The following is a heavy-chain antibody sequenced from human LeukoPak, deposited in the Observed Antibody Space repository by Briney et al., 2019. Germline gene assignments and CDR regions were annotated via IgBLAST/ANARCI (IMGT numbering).Heavy chain of an antibody. CDR2: ISWNSGSI. D-gene: IGHD6-13*01. J-gene: IGHJ4*02. CDR1: GFTFDDYA. V-gene: IGHV3-9*01. CDR3: AGTRTIAEDDY. Sequence: GRSLRLSCAASGFTFDDYAMHWVRQAPGKGLEWVSGISWNSGSIGYADSVKGRFTISRDNAKNSLYLQMNSLRAEDTAVYYCAGTRTIAEDDYWGQGTLVTVSS.